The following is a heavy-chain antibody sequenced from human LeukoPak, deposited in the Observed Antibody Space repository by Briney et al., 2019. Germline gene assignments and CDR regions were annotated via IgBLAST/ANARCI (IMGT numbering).Heavy chain of an antibody. V-gene: IGHV1-69*05. CDR2: IIPIFGTA. D-gene: IGHD6-13*01. CDR1: GGTFSSYA. Sequence: ASVKVSCKASGGTFSSYAISWVRQAPGQGLEWMGGIIPIFGTANYAQKFQGRVTITTDESTSTAYMELSSLRSEDTAVYYCARLGYSSGWLGGAFDIWGQGTMVTVSS. J-gene: IGHJ3*02. CDR3: ARLGYSSGWLGGAFDI.